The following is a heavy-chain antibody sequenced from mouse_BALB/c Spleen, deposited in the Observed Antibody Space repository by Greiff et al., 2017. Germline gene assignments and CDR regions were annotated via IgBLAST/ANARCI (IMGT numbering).Heavy chain of an antibody. CDR1: GYTFTDYY. CDR2: IYPGSGNT. J-gene: IGHJ2*01. CDR3: ARWTVVAPCYFDF. Sequence: QVQLKQSGAELARPGASVKLSCKAPGYTFTDYYINWVKQRTGQGLEWIGEIYPGSGNTYYNEKFKGKATLTADKSSSTAYMQLSSLTSEDSAVYYCARWTVVAPCYFDFWGQGTTLTVSS. V-gene: IGHV1-77*01. D-gene: IGHD1-1*01.